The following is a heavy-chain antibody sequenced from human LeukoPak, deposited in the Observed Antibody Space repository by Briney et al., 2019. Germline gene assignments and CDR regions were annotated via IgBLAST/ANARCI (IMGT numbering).Heavy chain of an antibody. Sequence: GGSLRLSCAASGFTFSSYSMNWVRQAPGKGLEWVSSISSSSSYIYYADSVKGRFTISRDNAKNSLYLQMNSLRAEDTAVYYCARFRSGPTMSDFDYWGQGTLVTVSS. V-gene: IGHV3-21*01. CDR1: GFTFSSYS. CDR3: ARFRSGPTMSDFDY. J-gene: IGHJ4*02. CDR2: ISSSSSYI. D-gene: IGHD3-3*01.